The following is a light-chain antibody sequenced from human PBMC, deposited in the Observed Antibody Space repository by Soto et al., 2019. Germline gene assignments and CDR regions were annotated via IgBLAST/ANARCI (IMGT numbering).Light chain of an antibody. V-gene: IGKV3-20*01. CDR3: QQYGSSVT. CDR2: GAH. Sequence: EIVLTQSPGTLSLSPGERATLSCRASQSIRSHYLAWYQQKPGQAPRLLISGAHNRAPGIPDRFSGSESGTYFTLRISRLEPEDFAVYYCQQYGSSVTFGQGTKVEIK. CDR1: QSIRSHY. J-gene: IGKJ1*01.